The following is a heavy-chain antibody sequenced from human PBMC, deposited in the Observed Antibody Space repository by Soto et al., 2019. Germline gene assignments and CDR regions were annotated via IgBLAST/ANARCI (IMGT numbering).Heavy chain of an antibody. J-gene: IGHJ6*02. Sequence: SVKVSCKASGFSFSDYFMHWVRQAPGQGLEWMGGIIPIFGTANYAQKFQGRVTITADKSTSTAYMELSSLRSEDTAVYYCSGYCSSTSCFYYYYYGMDVWGQGTTVTVSS. CDR1: GFSFSDYF. CDR2: IIPIFGTA. D-gene: IGHD2-2*01. V-gene: IGHV1-69*06. CDR3: SGYCSSTSCFYYYYYGMDV.